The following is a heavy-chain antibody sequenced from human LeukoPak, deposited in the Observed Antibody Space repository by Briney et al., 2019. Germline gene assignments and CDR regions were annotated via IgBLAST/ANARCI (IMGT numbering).Heavy chain of an antibody. CDR2: IYYNGNT. V-gene: IGHV4-59*01. CDR1: GASISSSY. Sequence: PSGTLSPTCTVSGASISSSYWSWIRQPTGKRLEWIGYIYYNGNTNSTPSLKSRVNISADTSKNRFSLKLSSVTAADTAIYYCVRGNYDNRGYSNAFDIWGQGTMVTVSS. J-gene: IGHJ3*02. CDR3: VRGNYDNRGYSNAFDI. D-gene: IGHD3-22*01.